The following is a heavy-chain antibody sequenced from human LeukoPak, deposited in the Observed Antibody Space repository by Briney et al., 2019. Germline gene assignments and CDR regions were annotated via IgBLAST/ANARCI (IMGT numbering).Heavy chain of an antibody. CDR1: GGSIGSGSYY. CDR2: IYTSRST. V-gene: IGHV4-61*02. D-gene: IGHD2-21*02. Sequence: SETLSLTCTVSGGSIGSGSYYWSWIRQPAGKGLEWIGRIYTSRSTNYNPSLKSRVTISVDTSKNQFSLKLSSVTAADTAVYYCAKVGENCGGDCWGYWGQGTLVTVSS. CDR3: AKVGENCGGDCWGY. J-gene: IGHJ4*02.